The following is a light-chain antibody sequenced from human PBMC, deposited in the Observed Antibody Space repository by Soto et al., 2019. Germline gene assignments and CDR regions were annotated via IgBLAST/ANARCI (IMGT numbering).Light chain of an antibody. Sequence: AIQMTQSPSSLAASVGDSVTIVCRASQDIRSDLAWYQQKPGKAPNLLVYGASNLQSGVPSRFSGSGSGTHFTITISRLQPEDFASYYCLQDYNYLTFGGGTKVEF. CDR1: QDIRSD. J-gene: IGKJ4*01. V-gene: IGKV1-6*01. CDR3: LQDYNYLT. CDR2: GAS.